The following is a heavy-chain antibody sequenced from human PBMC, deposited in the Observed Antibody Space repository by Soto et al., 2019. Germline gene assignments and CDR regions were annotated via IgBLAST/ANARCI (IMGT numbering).Heavy chain of an antibody. J-gene: IGHJ6*03. CDR1: GFSLRNARMG. D-gene: IGHD3-22*01. CDR2: ILSSDEK. CDR3: ARMLAVNYYYYYVDV. V-gene: IGHV2-26*01. Sequence: QVTLKESGPVLVKPTETLTLTCTGSGFSLRNARMGVSSIHQPPGKALECLAHILSSDEKSYNTSLKGRLTLSQDTSKSQVVLTMTNMDPVDTATYFCARMLAVNYYYYYVDVWGEGNTVTVSS.